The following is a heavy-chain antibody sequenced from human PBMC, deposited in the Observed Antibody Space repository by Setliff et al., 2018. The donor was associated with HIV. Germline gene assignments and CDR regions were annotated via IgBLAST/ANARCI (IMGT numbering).Heavy chain of an antibody. CDR3: ARVLNPSDAFDI. CDR2: IYYSGSS. CDR1: GGSISSSSYY. Sequence: SETLSLTCTVSGGSISSSSYYWSWIRQPPGKGLEWIGDIYYSGSSYYNPSLKSRVTISVDTSKNQFSVKLSSVTAADTAVYYCARVLNPSDAFDIWGQGTMVTVSS. J-gene: IGHJ3*02. V-gene: IGHV4-31*03.